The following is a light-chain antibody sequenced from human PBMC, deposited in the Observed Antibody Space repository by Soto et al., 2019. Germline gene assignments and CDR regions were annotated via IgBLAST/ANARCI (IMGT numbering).Light chain of an antibody. J-gene: IGKJ2*01. V-gene: IGKV4-1*01. CDR1: QTFLYSSNIKNY. CDR3: QQYYSIPYT. Sequence: DIVMIQSPDSLAVSLGERATINCKSSQTFLYSSNIKNYLAWYQQKPGQSTKLLIYWASTRESGVPDRFSGSGSGTDFTLTITNLQAEDAAVYYCQQYYSIPYTFGQGTKLEIK. CDR2: WAS.